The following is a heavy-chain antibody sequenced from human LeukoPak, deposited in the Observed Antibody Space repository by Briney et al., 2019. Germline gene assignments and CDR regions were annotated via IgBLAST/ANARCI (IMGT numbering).Heavy chain of an antibody. CDR2: IKQDGGEK. Sequence: GGSLRLSCAASGFSFSSYWMSWVRQAPGKGMEWVANIKQDGGEKYYVDSVKGRFTISRDNGKNSLYLQMNSLRAEDTAVYYCARGGASRDYGGIFWFDPWGQGTLVTVSS. J-gene: IGHJ5*02. V-gene: IGHV3-7*01. D-gene: IGHD4-23*01. CDR1: GFSFSSYW. CDR3: ARGGASRDYGGIFWFDP.